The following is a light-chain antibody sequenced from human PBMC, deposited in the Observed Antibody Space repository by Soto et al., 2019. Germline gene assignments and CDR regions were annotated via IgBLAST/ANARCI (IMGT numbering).Light chain of an antibody. J-gene: IGKJ1*01. CDR2: GVS. CDR3: QQYRGSSWT. V-gene: IGKV1-5*03. Sequence: DIQMTQSPSTLSASVGDRVTISCRASQTISNWLAWYQQKPGKAPNLLIYGVSNLASGVPSRFSGTGSGTEFTLTISSLRPDDFATYCCQQYRGSSWTFGHGTKVEIK. CDR1: QTISNW.